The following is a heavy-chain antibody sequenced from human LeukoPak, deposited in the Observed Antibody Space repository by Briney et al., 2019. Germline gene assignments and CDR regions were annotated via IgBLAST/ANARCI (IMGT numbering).Heavy chain of an antibody. Sequence: ASVKVSCKASGYTFPSYGISWVRPAPGQGLEWMGWISAYNGNTNYAQKLQGRVTMTTDTSTSTAYMELRSLRSDDTAVYYCARELKMGYSSSYWFDPWGQGTLVTVSS. J-gene: IGHJ5*02. V-gene: IGHV1-18*01. CDR3: ARELKMGYSSSYWFDP. D-gene: IGHD6-13*01. CDR2: ISAYNGNT. CDR1: GYTFPSYG.